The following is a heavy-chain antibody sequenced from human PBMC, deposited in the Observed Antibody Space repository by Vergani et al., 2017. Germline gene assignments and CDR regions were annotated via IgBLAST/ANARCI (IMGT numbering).Heavy chain of an antibody. V-gene: IGHV4-61*02. Sequence: QVQLQESGPGLVKPSQTLSLTCTVSGGSISSGSYYWSWIRQPAGKGLEWIGRIYTSGSTNYNPSLTSRVTISVDTSKNQFSLKLSSVTAADTAVYYCARGVFTMVRGVNTQNWFDPWGQGTLVTVSS. J-gene: IGHJ5*02. CDR3: ARGVFTMVRGVNTQNWFDP. D-gene: IGHD3-10*01. CDR2: IYTSGST. CDR1: GGSISSGSYY.